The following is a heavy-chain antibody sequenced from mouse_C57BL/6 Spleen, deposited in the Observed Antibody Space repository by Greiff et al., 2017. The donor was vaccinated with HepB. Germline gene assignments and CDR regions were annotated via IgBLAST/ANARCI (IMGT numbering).Heavy chain of an antibody. J-gene: IGHJ3*01. V-gene: IGHV5-9-1*02. Sequence: EVMLVESGEGLVKPGGSLKLSCAASGFTFSSYAMSWVRQTPEKRLEWVAYISSGGDYIYYADTVKGRFTISRDNARNTLYLQMSSLKSEDTAMYYCTRDEFYSNYVGFAYWGQGTLVTVSA. CDR1: GFTFSSYA. CDR2: ISSGGDYI. D-gene: IGHD2-5*01. CDR3: TRDEFYSNYVGFAY.